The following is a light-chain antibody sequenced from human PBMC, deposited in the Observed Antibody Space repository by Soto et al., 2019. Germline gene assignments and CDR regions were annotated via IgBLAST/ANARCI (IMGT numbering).Light chain of an antibody. CDR1: SSNIGSNY. J-gene: IGLJ2*01. CDR2: RDN. CDR3: AAWDDTLSGVV. V-gene: IGLV1-47*01. Sequence: QSVLTQPPSASGTPGQRVTISCSGSSSNIGSNYVYWYQQLPRTAPKLLLYRDNQRPSGVPDRFSDSKSVTSASLAISGLRSDDEADYYCAAWDDTLSGVVFGGGTNLTVL.